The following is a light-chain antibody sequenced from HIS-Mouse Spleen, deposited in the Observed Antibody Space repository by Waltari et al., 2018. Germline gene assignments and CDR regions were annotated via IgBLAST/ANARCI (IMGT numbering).Light chain of an antibody. J-gene: IGLJ1*01. CDR2: VDS. CDR1: NIGSKS. V-gene: IGLV3-21*03. CDR3: QVWDSSSDHYV. Sequence: SYVLTQPPSVSVAPGKTARITCGGNNIGSKSVHWYQQKPGQAPVLAVYVDSDRPSGSPERFSGSNSGNTATLTISRVEAGDEADYYCQVWDSSSDHYVFGTGTKVTVL.